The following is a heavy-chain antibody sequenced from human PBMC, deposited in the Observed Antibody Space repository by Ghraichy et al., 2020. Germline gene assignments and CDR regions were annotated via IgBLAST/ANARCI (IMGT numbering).Heavy chain of an antibody. D-gene: IGHD3-10*01. CDR1: GFTFDDYA. J-gene: IGHJ4*02. Sequence: SLNISCAASGFTFDDYAMHWVRQAPGKGLEWVSGISWNSGSIGYADSVKGRFTISRDNAKNSLYLQMNSLRAEDTALYYCAKDINYYGSGSYGYWGQGTLVTVSS. V-gene: IGHV3-9*01. CDR2: ISWNSGSI. CDR3: AKDINYYGSGSYGY.